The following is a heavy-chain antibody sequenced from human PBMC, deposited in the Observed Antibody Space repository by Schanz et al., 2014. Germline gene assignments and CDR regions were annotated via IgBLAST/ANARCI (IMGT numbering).Heavy chain of an antibody. Sequence: QVQLVQSGADVKKPGASVKVSCKASGNTLSAYYIHWIRQAPGQGLEWMGWIDPNSGGTNYAQKFKVRVTMTSDTSITTVYMEVNSLTSDDTAVFYCARTASHDVWRGYIPHYAFDLWGQGTVVIVSS. D-gene: IGHD3-3*01. V-gene: IGHV1-2*02. CDR1: GNTLSAYY. J-gene: IGHJ3*01. CDR3: ARTASHDVWRGYIPHYAFDL. CDR2: IDPNSGGT.